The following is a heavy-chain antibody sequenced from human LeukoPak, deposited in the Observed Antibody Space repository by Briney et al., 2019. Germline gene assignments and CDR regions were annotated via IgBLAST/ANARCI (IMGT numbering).Heavy chain of an antibody. Sequence: PSETLSLTCAVYGGSFSGYYWSWIRQPPGKGLEWIGEINQSGRTNYNPSLKSRVTMSLDTSKNQFSLKLSSVTAADTAVYCCAREIFGARAFEYWGPGILVTVSS. D-gene: IGHD3-3*01. CDR3: AREIFGARAFEY. V-gene: IGHV4-34*01. J-gene: IGHJ4*02. CDR2: INQSGRT. CDR1: GGSFSGYY.